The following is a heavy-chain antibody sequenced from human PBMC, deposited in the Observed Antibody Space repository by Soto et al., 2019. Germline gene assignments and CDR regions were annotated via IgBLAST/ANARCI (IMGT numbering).Heavy chain of an antibody. CDR3: AREVAMIRGVINGNYFDD. J-gene: IGHJ4*02. Sequence: LRLSFAASGFTFISYWINWVRQAPGKGLEWVANIKKDGSEKYYVDSVKGRFTISRDNAKNSLYLQMNSLRAEDTAVYYCAREVAMIRGVINGNYFDDWGQGTLVTISS. D-gene: IGHD3-10*01. CDR2: IKKDGSEK. CDR1: GFTFISYW. V-gene: IGHV3-7*03.